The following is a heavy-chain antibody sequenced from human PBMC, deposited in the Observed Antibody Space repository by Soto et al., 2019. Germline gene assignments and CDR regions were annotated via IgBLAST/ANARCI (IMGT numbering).Heavy chain of an antibody. J-gene: IGHJ4*02. CDR3: AKEEDSGGYKGFSFDF. D-gene: IGHD3-22*01. CDR2: ITGSGDIT. Sequence: GGSLRLSCAASGFTVSSHYMSWVRQAPGKGLEWVSGITGSGDITYYADSVKDRFTISRDNSKNTLYLQMNSLRAEDTAVYYCAKEEDSGGYKGFSFDFWGQGALVTVSS. V-gene: IGHV3-23*01. CDR1: GFTVSSHY.